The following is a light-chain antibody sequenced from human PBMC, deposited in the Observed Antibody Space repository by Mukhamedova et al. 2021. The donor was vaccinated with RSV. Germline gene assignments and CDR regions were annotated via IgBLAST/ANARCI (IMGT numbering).Light chain of an antibody. CDR2: GNS. CDR3: QSYDRSLSGSV. CDR1: SSNIGAGYD. V-gene: IGLV1-40*01. Sequence: ISCTGSSSNIGAGYDVHWYQQLPGTAPKLLIYGNSNRPSGVPDRFSGPKSGTSASLAITGLQAEDEADYYCQSYDRSLSGSVFG. J-gene: IGLJ2*01.